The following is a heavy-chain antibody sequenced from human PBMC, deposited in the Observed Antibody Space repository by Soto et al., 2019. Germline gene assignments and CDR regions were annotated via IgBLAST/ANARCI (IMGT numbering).Heavy chain of an antibody. V-gene: IGHV4-39*01. CDR3: AARRDFRHSYGYFEH. CDR1: GGSISSRTYY. D-gene: IGHD5-18*01. Sequence: QLQLQGSGPGLVKPSETLSLTCTVSGGSISSRTYYWGWIRQPPGKGLEWIGSTYYSGTTYYNPSLRCRVTISADTPKNQFSLKLSSVTAADTAVYYCAARRDFRHSYGYFEHLGQETLVTVSS. J-gene: IGHJ5*02. CDR2: TYYSGTT.